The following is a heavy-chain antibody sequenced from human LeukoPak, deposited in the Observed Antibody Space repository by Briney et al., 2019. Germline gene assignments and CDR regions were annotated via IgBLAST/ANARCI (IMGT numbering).Heavy chain of an antibody. V-gene: IGHV3-21*01. CDR2: ISSSSSYI. Sequence: GGSLRLSCAAPGFTFSSYSMNWVRQAPGKGLEWVSSISSSSSYIYYADSVKGRFTISRDNAKNSLYLQMNGLRAEDTAVYYCASSFGVVIIDYWGQGTLVTVSS. D-gene: IGHD3-3*01. CDR1: GFTFSSYS. CDR3: ASSFGVVIIDY. J-gene: IGHJ4*02.